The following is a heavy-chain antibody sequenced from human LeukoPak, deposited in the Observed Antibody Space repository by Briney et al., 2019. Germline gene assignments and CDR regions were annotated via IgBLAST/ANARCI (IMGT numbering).Heavy chain of an antibody. Sequence: GASVKVSCKVSGYTLTELSMHWVRQAPGKGGEWRGGFDPEDGETIYAQKFQGRLTMTEDTSTDTAYMELSSLRSEDTAVYYCATARIAAAFDIWGQGTMVTVSS. CDR2: FDPEDGET. J-gene: IGHJ3*02. CDR1: GYTLTELS. CDR3: ATARIAAAFDI. D-gene: IGHD6-13*01. V-gene: IGHV1-24*01.